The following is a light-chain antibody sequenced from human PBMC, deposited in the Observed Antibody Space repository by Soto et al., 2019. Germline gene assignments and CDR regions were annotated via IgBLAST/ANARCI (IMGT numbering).Light chain of an antibody. Sequence: EIVLTQSPGTLSLSPGDRATLSCRASQTVSNTYSAWYQQKSAQAPRLLIYGVSNRASGIPDRFSGSGSGTDFTLTVDRLELEDFVVYYCQQYGNSSWTFGQGTRVEIK. CDR3: QQYGNSSWT. CDR2: GVS. CDR1: QTVSNTY. J-gene: IGKJ1*01. V-gene: IGKV3-20*01.